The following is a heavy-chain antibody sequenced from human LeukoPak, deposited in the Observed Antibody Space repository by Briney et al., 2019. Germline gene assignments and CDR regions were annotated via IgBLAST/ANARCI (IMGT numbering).Heavy chain of an antibody. CDR2: IYYSGST. CDR3: AREWNYYGSGSYYQINYYYYYMDV. V-gene: IGHV4-59*12. Sequence: PSETLSLTCTVSGGSIGTYYWSWIRQPPGKGLEWIGYIYYSGSTNYNPSLKSRVTISVDTSKNQFSLKLSSVTAADTAVYYCAREWNYYGSGSYYQINYYYYYMDVWGKGTTVTISS. D-gene: IGHD3-10*01. J-gene: IGHJ6*03. CDR1: GGSIGTYY.